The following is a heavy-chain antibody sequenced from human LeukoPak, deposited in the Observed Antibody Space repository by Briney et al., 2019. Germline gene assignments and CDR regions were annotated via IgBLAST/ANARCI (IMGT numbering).Heavy chain of an antibody. CDR2: IIPIFGTA. Sequence: SSVKVSCKSSGGTFSSYAFSWVRQAPRQGLEWMGGIIPIFGTANYAQKFQGRVTITADESTSTAYMELSSLRSEDTAVYYCARGPVDFWSGSSNLSDYFDYWGQGTLVTVSS. D-gene: IGHD3-3*01. V-gene: IGHV1-69*13. CDR1: GGTFSSYA. CDR3: ARGPVDFWSGSSNLSDYFDY. J-gene: IGHJ4*02.